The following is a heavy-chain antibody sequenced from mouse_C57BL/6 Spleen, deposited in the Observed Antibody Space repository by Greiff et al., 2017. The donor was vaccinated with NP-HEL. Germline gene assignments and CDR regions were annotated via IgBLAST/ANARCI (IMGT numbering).Heavy chain of an antibody. CDR1: GFTFSDYY. CDR3: ARDFGKGYAMDY. D-gene: IGHD2-1*01. V-gene: IGHV5-16*01. J-gene: IGHJ4*01. CDR2: INYDGSST. Sequence: DVKLVESEGGLVQPGSSMKLSCTASGFTFSDYYMAWVRQVPEKGLEWVANINYDGSSTYYLDSLKSRFIISRDNAKNILYLQMSSLKSEVTATYYCARDFGKGYAMDYWGQGTSVTVAS.